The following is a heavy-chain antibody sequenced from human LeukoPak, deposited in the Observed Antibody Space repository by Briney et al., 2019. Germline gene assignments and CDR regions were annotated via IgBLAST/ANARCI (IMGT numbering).Heavy chain of an antibody. V-gene: IGHV3-21*04. CDR1: GFTFSSYT. J-gene: IGHJ3*02. CDR2: ISRSNIYK. CDR3: ARDHQGALVNDYGDYPAAFDI. D-gene: IGHD4-17*01. Sequence: TGGSLRLSCAASGFTFSSYTMNWVRLAPGKGLEWVSSISRSNIYKYYADSVKGRFTISRDNAKNSLFLQMNSLRAEDTAVYYCARDHQGALVNDYGDYPAAFDIWGQGTMVTVSS.